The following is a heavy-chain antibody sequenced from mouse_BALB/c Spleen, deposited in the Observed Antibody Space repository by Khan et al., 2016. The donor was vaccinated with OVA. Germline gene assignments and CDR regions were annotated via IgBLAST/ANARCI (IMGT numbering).Heavy chain of an antibody. J-gene: IGHJ3*01. CDR1: GYSITSEYA. CDR3: TRKDYGDYDPFPY. D-gene: IGHD2-4*01. Sequence: EVKLLESGPGLVKPSQSLSLTCTVTGYSITSEYAWNWIRQFPGNQLEWMGYINYSGSTRFNPSLKSRTSITRDTSKNPFFLQLNSVTTEDTATYYCTRKDYGDYDPFPYWGQGTLVTVSA. CDR2: INYSGST. V-gene: IGHV3-2*02.